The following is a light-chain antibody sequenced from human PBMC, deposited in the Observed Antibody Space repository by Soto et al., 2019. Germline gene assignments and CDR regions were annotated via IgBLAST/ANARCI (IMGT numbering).Light chain of an antibody. J-gene: IGLJ3*02. V-gene: IGLV2-14*01. CDR1: SSDIGTYNY. Sequence: SALTQPAAVSGSPGQSITISCTGTSSDIGTYNYVSWYQQHPGKVPKLMIYEVSNRPSGVSNRFSGSKSGNTASLAISGLLAEDEADSYCSSYTTSSTQVFGGGTKVTVL. CDR3: SSYTTSSTQV. CDR2: EVS.